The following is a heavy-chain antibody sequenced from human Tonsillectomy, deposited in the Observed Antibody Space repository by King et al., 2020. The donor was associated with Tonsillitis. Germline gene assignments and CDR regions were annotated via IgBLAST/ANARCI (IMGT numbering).Heavy chain of an antibody. CDR2: IFSNYEK. CDR1: GFSLSNARMG. D-gene: IGHD5-18*01. V-gene: IGHV2-26*01. CDR3: ARLKTQVWGRERYYYYGMDV. J-gene: IGHJ6*02. Sequence: TLKESGPGLVKPTETLTPTCTVSGFSLSNARMGVSWIRQPPGKALEWLAHIFSNYEKSYSTSLKSRFTISKVTSKSQVVLTLTNMVPFDTATYYCARLKTQVWGRERYYYYGMDVWGQGTTVTVSS.